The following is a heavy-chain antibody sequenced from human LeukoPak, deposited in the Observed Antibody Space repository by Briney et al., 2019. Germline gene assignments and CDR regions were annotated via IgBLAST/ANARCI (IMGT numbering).Heavy chain of an antibody. V-gene: IGHV3-23*01. Sequence: PGGSLRLSCAASGFTFSSYAMSWVRQAPGKGLEWVSAISGSGGSTYYADSVKGRFTISRDNSKNTLYLQMNSLRAEDTAVYYCAKVVATYYDFWSGYCDYWGQGTLVTVSS. J-gene: IGHJ4*02. CDR2: ISGSGGST. D-gene: IGHD3-3*01. CDR3: AKVVATYYDFWSGYCDY. CDR1: GFTFSSYA.